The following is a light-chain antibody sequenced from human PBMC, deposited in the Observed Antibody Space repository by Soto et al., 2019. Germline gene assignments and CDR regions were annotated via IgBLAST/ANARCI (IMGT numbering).Light chain of an antibody. CDR1: QSISSW. V-gene: IGKV1-5*03. Sequence: DIQMTQSPSTLSASVGDRVTITCRASQSISSWLAWYQQKPGKAPNLLIYKASSLESGVTSMFSGSGSWTEFTLTISSPHPDDFATYYCQQYSSYQRTFGQGTKVEIK. J-gene: IGKJ1*01. CDR2: KAS. CDR3: QQYSSYQRT.